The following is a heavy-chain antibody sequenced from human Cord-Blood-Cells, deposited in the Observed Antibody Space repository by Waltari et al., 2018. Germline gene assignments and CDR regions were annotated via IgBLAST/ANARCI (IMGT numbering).Heavy chain of an antibody. CDR1: GYSFTSYW. CDR2: IYPGDSDT. V-gene: IGHV5-51*01. J-gene: IGHJ6*02. Sequence: EVQLVPSGAEVKKPGASLKISCKGSGYSFTSYWIGWVGQVHGKGLEWMGLIYPGDSDTRYSPSFQGQVTISADKSISTAYLQWSSLKASDTAMYYCARHSRGSSSYYYYGMDVWGQGTTVTVSS. D-gene: IGHD6-6*01. CDR3: ARHSRGSSSYYYYGMDV.